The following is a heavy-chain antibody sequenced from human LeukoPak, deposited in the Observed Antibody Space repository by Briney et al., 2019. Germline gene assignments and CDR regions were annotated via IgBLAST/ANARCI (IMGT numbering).Heavy chain of an antibody. CDR2: VSYDGSNK. V-gene: IGHV3-30*18. CDR3: AKAAHSVLYYYDSSGYYDDFDY. CDR1: GFTFSSDG. J-gene: IGHJ4*02. D-gene: IGHD3-22*01. Sequence: QPGGSLRLSCAASGFTFSSDGMHWVRQAPGKGLEWVAVVSYDGSNKYYADSVNGRFTISRDNSKNTRYLQMNSLRAQDTAVYYCAKAAHSVLYYYDSSGYYDDFDYWGQGTLVTVSS.